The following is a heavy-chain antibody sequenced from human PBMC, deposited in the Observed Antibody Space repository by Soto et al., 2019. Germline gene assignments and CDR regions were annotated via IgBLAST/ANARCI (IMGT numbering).Heavy chain of an antibody. CDR1: GGSISSGGYY. V-gene: IGHV4-31*03. J-gene: IGHJ6*02. CDR2: IYYSGST. CDR3: ASIGTYYDILTATPYGMDV. Sequence: QVQLQESGPGLVKPSQTLSLTCTVSGGSISSGGYYWSWIRQHPGKGLEWIGYIYYSGSTYYNPSLKSRVTISVDTSKNQFSLKLSSVTAADTVVYYCASIGTYYDILTATPYGMDVWGQGTTVTVSS. D-gene: IGHD3-9*01.